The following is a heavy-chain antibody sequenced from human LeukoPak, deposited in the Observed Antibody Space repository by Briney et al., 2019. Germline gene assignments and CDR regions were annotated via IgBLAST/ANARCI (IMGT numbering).Heavy chain of an antibody. CDR1: GFTFSSYG. CDR2: ISYDGSNK. J-gene: IGHJ5*02. Sequence: GGSLRLSCAASGFTFSSYGMHWVRQAPGKGLEWVAVISYDGSNKYYADSVKGRFTISRDNSKNTLYLQMNSLRAEDTAVYYCAKEDYYDSSGPHNWFDPWGQGTLVTVSS. D-gene: IGHD3-22*01. CDR3: AKEDYYDSSGPHNWFDP. V-gene: IGHV3-30*18.